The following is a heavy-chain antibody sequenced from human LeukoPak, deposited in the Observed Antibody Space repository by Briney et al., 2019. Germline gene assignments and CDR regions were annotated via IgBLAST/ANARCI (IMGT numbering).Heavy chain of an antibody. CDR3: ARVGGWFGELLPTYYYYGMDV. J-gene: IGHJ6*02. V-gene: IGHV1-2*02. CDR1: GYTFTGYY. CDR2: INPNSGGT. Sequence: ASVKVSCKASGYTFTGYYMHWVRQAPGQGLEWMGWINPNSGGTNYAQKFQGRVTMTGDTSISTAYMELSRLRSDDTAVYYCARVGGWFGELLPTYYYYGMDVWGQGTTVTVSS. D-gene: IGHD3-10*01.